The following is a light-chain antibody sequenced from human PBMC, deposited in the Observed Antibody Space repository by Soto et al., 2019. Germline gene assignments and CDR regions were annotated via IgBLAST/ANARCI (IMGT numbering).Light chain of an antibody. J-gene: IGKJ1*01. CDR1: QSISSW. CDR3: QHYNSYSEA. V-gene: IGKV1-5*01. Sequence: DIQMTQSPSTLSASVGDRVTITCRASQSISSWLAWYQQKPGKAPKLLIYAASSLQSGVPSRFSGSGSGTEFTLAISSLQPDDFATYYCQHYNSYSEAFGQGTKVEIK. CDR2: AAS.